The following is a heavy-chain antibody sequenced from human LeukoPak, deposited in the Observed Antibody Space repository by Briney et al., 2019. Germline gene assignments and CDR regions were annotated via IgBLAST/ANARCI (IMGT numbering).Heavy chain of an antibody. CDR2: MYSSGST. D-gene: IGHD4-17*01. J-gene: IGHJ6*03. V-gene: IGHV4-39*07. CDR1: GGSISSSSYY. CDR3: ARGAVTTFRYYYYYMDV. Sequence: SETLSLTCTVSGGSISSSSYYWGWIRQPPGKGLEWIGSMYSSGSTYYNPSLKSRVTISVDTSKNQFSLKLSSVTAADTAVYYCARGAVTTFRYYYYYMDVWGKGTTVTISS.